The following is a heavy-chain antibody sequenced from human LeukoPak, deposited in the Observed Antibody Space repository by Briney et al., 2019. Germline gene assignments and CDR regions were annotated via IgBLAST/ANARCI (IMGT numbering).Heavy chain of an antibody. CDR1: GFTFSSYA. J-gene: IGHJ4*02. D-gene: IGHD3-16*01. V-gene: IGHV3-23*01. Sequence: PGGSLRLSCAASGFTFSSYAMSWVRQAPGKGLEWVSAISGSGGSTYYADSVKGRFTISRDNSKNTLYLQMNSLRAEDTAVYYCAKDFSRGSGEYYFDCWGQGTLVTVSS. CDR3: AKDFSRGSGEYYFDC. CDR2: ISGSGGST.